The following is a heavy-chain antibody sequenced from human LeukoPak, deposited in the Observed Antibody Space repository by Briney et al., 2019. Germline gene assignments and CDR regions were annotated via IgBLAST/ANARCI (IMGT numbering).Heavy chain of an antibody. Sequence: PSETLSLTCTVSGGSISSYYWSWIRHTPGKGLEWIGYIYYSGSTNYNPSLKSRVTISVDTSKNQFSLKLSSVTAADTAVYYCARHGGSYYGDAFDIWGQGTMVTVSS. D-gene: IGHD1-26*01. J-gene: IGHJ3*02. V-gene: IGHV4-59*08. CDR2: IYYSGST. CDR1: GGSISSYY. CDR3: ARHGGSYYGDAFDI.